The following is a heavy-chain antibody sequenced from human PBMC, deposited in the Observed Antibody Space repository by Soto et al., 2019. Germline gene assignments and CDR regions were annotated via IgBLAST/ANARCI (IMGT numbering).Heavy chain of an antibody. V-gene: IGHV1-8*01. CDR1: GYTFTSYD. D-gene: IGHD6-19*01. Sequence: QVQLVQSGAEVKKPGASVKVSRKASGYTFTSYDINWVRQATGQGLEWMGWMNPNSGNTGYAQKFQGRVTMTRNTSISTAYMELSSLRSEDTAVYYCARDHSSGWYGPYYYYGMDVWGQGTTVTVSS. CDR3: ARDHSSGWYGPYYYYGMDV. J-gene: IGHJ6*02. CDR2: MNPNSGNT.